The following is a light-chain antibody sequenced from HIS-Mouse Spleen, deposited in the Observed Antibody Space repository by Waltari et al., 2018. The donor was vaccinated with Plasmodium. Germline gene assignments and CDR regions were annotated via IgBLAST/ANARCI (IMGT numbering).Light chain of an antibody. V-gene: IGKV3-15*01. Sequence: EIVMTQSPATLSVSPGERANLSCRASQSVSSNLAGYQKKPGQAPRLLIYGASPRATGIPARFSGSGSGTEFTLTISSLQSEDFAVYYCQQYNNWSFTFGPGTKVDIK. J-gene: IGKJ3*01. CDR2: GAS. CDR1: QSVSSN. CDR3: QQYNNWSFT.